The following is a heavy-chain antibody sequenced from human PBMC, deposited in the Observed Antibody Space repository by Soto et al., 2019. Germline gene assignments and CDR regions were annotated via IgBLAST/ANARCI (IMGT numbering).Heavy chain of an antibody. J-gene: IGHJ6*02. D-gene: IGHD3-10*01. CDR1: GDSVSSNSAA. CDR3: ARDAPSGERHYYYYYGMDV. Sequence: SQTLSLTCAISGDSVSSNSAAWNWIRQSPSRGLEWLGRTYYRSKWYNDYAVSVKSRITINPDTSKNQFSLQLNSVTPEDTAVYYCARDAPSGERHYYYYYGMDVWGQGTTVTVSS. V-gene: IGHV6-1*01. CDR2: TYYRSKWYN.